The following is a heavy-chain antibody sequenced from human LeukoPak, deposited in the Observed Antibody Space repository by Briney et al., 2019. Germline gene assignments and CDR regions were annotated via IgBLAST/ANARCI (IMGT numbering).Heavy chain of an antibody. Sequence: SETLSLTCTVSGGSISSGDYYWSWIRQPPGKGLEWIGYIYYSGSTYYNPSLKRRVTISVDTSKNQFSLKLSSVTAADTAVYYCARETSSGWYGGYGIDYWGQGTLVTVSS. CDR2: IYYSGST. CDR1: GGSISSGDYY. D-gene: IGHD6-19*01. CDR3: ARETSSGWYGGYGIDY. V-gene: IGHV4-30-4*08. J-gene: IGHJ4*02.